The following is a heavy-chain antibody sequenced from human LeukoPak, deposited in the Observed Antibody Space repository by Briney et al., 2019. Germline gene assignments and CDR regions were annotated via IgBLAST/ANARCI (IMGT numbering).Heavy chain of an antibody. D-gene: IGHD3-22*01. CDR3: AAVGDSSIFVFDD. V-gene: IGHV1-58*02. CDR2: IVVVSGNT. Sequence: GTSVKHSCKASGFTFTSSAMKWVRQARGYRPEWIGWIVVVSGNTNYAQKFQERVTITRDMSTSTAYMELSSLRSEDTAVYYCAAVGDSSIFVFDDWGQGTLVSVSS. CDR1: GFTFTSSA. J-gene: IGHJ4*02.